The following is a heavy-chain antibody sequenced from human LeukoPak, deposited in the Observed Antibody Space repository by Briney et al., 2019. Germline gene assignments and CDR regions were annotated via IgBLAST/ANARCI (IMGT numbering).Heavy chain of an antibody. CDR2: IIPILGIA. V-gene: IGHV1-69*02. CDR1: GGTFSSYT. CDR3: ARGAVHGSNVYIWFDL. D-gene: IGHD1-26*01. Sequence: KVSCKASGGTFSSYTISWVRQAPGQGLEWMGRIIPILGIANYAQKFQGRVTITADKSTSTAYMELSSLRSDDTAVYYCARGAVHGSNVYIWFDLWGQGTLVTVSS. J-gene: IGHJ5*02.